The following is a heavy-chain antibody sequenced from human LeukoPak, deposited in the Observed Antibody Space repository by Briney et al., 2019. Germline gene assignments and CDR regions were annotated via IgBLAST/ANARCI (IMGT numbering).Heavy chain of an antibody. V-gene: IGHV3-53*01. CDR3: ARVGYYNFWSGYLED. D-gene: IGHD3-3*01. Sequence: GGSLRLSCAASGFTVSSNYMSWVRQAPGKGLGWASVIYSGGTTYYADSVKGRFTISRDNSKNTVYLQMNSLRAEDTAVYYCARVGYYNFWSGYLEDWGQGTLVTVSS. CDR2: IYSGGTT. J-gene: IGHJ4*02. CDR1: GFTVSSNY.